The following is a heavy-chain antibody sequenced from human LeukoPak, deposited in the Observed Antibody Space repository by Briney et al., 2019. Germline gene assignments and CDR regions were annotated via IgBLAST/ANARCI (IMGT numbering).Heavy chain of an antibody. Sequence: SETLTLTCTVSGRSLSRYYWIWIRQPAGKGLEWVERIYSSGSTNYNPSLKRRVTISVDTSKNQFSLKLSSVTAADTAVYYCASEMVRGVSRPFDYWGQGTLVTVSS. CDR1: GRSLSRYY. V-gene: IGHV4-4*07. D-gene: IGHD3-10*01. J-gene: IGHJ4*02. CDR2: IYSSGST. CDR3: ASEMVRGVSRPFDY.